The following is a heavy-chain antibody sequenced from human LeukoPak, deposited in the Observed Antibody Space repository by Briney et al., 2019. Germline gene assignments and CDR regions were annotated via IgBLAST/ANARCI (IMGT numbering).Heavy chain of an antibody. CDR1: GGSISSSSYY. CDR2: IYYSGST. CDR3: ARETYYYGSGSYCFDY. J-gene: IGHJ4*02. V-gene: IGHV4-39*01. D-gene: IGHD3-10*01. Sequence: SETLSLTCTASGGSISSSSYYWGWIRQPPGKGLEWIGSIYYSGSTYYNPSLKSRVTISVDTSKNQFSLKLSSVTAADTAVYYCARETYYYGSGSYCFDYWGQGTLVTVSS.